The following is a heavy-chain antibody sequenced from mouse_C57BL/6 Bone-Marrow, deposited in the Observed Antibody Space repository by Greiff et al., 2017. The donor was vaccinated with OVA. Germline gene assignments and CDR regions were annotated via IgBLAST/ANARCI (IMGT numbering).Heavy chain of an antibody. V-gene: IGHV5-17*01. CDR2: ISSGSCTT. J-gene: IGHJ4*01. Sequence: EVQVVESGGGLVKPGGSLKLSCAASGFTFSDYGMHWVRQAPEKGLEWVAYISSGSCTTYYADTVKGRFTISRDNAKNALFLQKTGLRSEDTAMYYCATREQTAQATGAMDYWGQGTSVTVSS. CDR3: ATREQTAQATGAMDY. CDR1: GFTFSDYG. D-gene: IGHD3-2*02.